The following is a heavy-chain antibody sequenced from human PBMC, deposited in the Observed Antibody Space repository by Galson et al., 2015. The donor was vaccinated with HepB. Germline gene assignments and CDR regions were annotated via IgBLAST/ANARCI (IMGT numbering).Heavy chain of an antibody. D-gene: IGHD3-3*01. V-gene: IGHV3-23*01. J-gene: IGHJ4*02. CDR1: GFTFSSYA. CDR2: ISGSGGST. CDR3: AKVYYDFWSGYSGFDY. Sequence: SLRLSCAASGFTFSSYAMSWVRQAPGKGLEWVSAISGSGGSTYYADSVKGRFTISRDNSKNTLYLQMNSLRAEDTAVYYCAKVYYDFWSGYSGFDYWGQGTLVTVSS.